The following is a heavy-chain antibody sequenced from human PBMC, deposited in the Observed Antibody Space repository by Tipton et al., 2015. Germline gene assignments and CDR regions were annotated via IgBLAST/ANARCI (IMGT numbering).Heavy chain of an antibody. J-gene: IGHJ4*02. Sequence: SLRLSCAASGFTFSIFWMHWVRQAPGKGLVWVSRINSDGSTIDYADSVKGRFTISRDNAKNTLYLQMNSLGGEDTAVYYCARAGSFRFDYWGLGTLVTVSS. CDR1: GFTFSIFW. CDR2: INSDGSTI. CDR3: ARAGSFRFDY. D-gene: IGHD3-10*01. V-gene: IGHV3-74*01.